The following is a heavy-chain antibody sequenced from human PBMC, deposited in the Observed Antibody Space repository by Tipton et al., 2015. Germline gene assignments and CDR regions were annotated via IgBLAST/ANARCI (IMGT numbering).Heavy chain of an antibody. Sequence: TPFLTCTVSGGSISSGYYWGWIRQPPGKGLEWIGSIFHRGDTNYNPSLKSRVTISLDTSKNQFSLKLNSVTAADTAVYYCARDLEHGMDVWGQGTTVTVSS. J-gene: IGHJ6*02. CDR3: ARDLEHGMDV. D-gene: IGHD5-24*01. CDR1: GGSISSGYY. V-gene: IGHV4-38-2*02. CDR2: IFHRGDT.